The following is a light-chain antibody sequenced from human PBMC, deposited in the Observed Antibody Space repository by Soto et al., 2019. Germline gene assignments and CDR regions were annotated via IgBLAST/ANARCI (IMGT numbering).Light chain of an antibody. V-gene: IGKV3-20*01. CDR2: GAS. Sequence: PGERATLSCRASQSVSNYLVWYQQKTGHAPRLLISGASSRATGIPDRFSGSGSGTEFTLTIRRLEPEDFALYYCQQYGGSPQTFGQGTKV. CDR1: QSVSNY. J-gene: IGKJ1*01. CDR3: QQYGGSPQT.